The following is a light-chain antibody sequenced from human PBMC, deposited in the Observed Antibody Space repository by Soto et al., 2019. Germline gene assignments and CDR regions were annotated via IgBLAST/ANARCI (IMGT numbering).Light chain of an antibody. V-gene: IGLV2-14*01. J-gene: IGLJ1*01. Sequence: QSVLTQPASVSGSPGQSITVSCTGTSSDVGDYNYVSWYQQRPGKAPKLMIFDVSNRPSGVSNRFSGSKSGNTASLTISALQAEYEADYYCSSYTSSSLDVFGTGTKVTVL. CDR2: DVS. CDR1: SSDVGDYNY. CDR3: SSYTSSSLDV.